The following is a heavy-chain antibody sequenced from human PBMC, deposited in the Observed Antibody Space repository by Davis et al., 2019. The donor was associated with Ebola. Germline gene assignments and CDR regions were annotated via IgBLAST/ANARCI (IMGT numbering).Heavy chain of an antibody. CDR2: IYPGDSDT. D-gene: IGHD5-12*01. J-gene: IGHJ4*02. Sequence: GESLKISCTASGYSFTSYWIGWVRQTPGKGLEWMGIIYPGDSDTRYSPSFQGQVTISADKSNSTADLQRSSLKASDTAMYYCARPWPHEYYFDYWGQGTLVTVSS. CDR1: GYSFTSYW. V-gene: IGHV5-51*01. CDR3: ARPWPHEYYFDY.